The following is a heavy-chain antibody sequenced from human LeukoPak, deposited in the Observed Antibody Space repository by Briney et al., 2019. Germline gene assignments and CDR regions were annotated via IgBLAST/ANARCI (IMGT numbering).Heavy chain of an antibody. D-gene: IGHD2-8*01. CDR2: TYYRSKWYI. Sequence: SQTLSLACAISGDSVSSNSVAWNWIRQSPSRGPEWLGRTYYRSKWYIDYADSVKNRITISPDTSKNQFSLQLNSMTPEDTAIYYCARGRVSAFDIWGQGTMVTVSS. V-gene: IGHV6-1*01. CDR3: ARGRVSAFDI. CDR1: GDSVSSNSVA. J-gene: IGHJ3*02.